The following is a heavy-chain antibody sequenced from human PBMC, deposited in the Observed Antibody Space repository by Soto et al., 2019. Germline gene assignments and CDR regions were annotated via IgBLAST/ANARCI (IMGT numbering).Heavy chain of an antibody. CDR2: ISGSGGST. CDR3: AKDYGDYSEYFQH. Sequence: EVQLLESGGGLVQPGGSLRLSCAASGFTFSSYAMSWVGQAPGKGLEWVSAISGSGGSTYYADSVKGRFTISRDNSKNTLYLQMNSLRAEDTAVYYCAKDYGDYSEYFQHWGQGTLVTVSS. V-gene: IGHV3-23*01. CDR1: GFTFSSYA. J-gene: IGHJ1*01. D-gene: IGHD4-17*01.